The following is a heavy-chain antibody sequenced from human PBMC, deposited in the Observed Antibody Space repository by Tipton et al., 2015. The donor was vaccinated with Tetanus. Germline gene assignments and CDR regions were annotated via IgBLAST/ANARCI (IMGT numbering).Heavy chain of an antibody. Sequence: LRLSCAASKFSFSRHSMNWVRQAPGKGLEWVSSISSSSTYIYYADSVKGRFTISRDNAKNSLYLLMDSLRAEDTAVYYCARDQIVEQATRDHDYGVDVWGQGTTVTVSS. D-gene: IGHD3-22*01. V-gene: IGHV3-21*01. J-gene: IGHJ6*02. CDR3: ARDQIVEQATRDHDYGVDV. CDR2: ISSSSTYI. CDR1: KFSFSRHS.